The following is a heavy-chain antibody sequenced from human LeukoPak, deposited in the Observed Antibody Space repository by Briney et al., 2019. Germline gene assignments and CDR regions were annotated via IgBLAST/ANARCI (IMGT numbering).Heavy chain of an antibody. CDR1: GFTFSSYG. Sequence: PGRSLRLSCAASGFTFSSYGMHWVRQAPGKGLEWVAVISYDGSNKYYADSVKGRFTISRDNSKNTRYLQMNSLRAEDTAVYYCAKREAFDIWGQGTMVTVSS. V-gene: IGHV3-30*18. CDR3: AKREAFDI. CDR2: ISYDGSNK. J-gene: IGHJ3*02.